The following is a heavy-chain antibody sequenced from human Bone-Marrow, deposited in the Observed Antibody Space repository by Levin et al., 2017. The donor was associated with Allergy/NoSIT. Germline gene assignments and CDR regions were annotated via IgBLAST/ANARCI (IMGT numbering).Heavy chain of an antibody. V-gene: IGHV3-48*02. CDR3: ARDPQFDNDYSNYEDPYYFDY. J-gene: IGHJ4*02. D-gene: IGHD4-11*01. CDR2: ISSRSSTI. CDR1: GFTFSSYG. Sequence: HPGGSLRLSCAVSGFTFSSYGMNWVRQAPGKGLEWISYISSRSSTIYYADSVKGRFTISRDNARNSLSLQMNSLRDEDTAVYYCARDPQFDNDYSNYEDPYYFDYWGQGTLVTVSS.